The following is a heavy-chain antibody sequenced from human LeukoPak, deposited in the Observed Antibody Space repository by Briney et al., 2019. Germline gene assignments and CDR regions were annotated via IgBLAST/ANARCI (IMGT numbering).Heavy chain of an antibody. V-gene: IGHV4-59*01. D-gene: IGHD6-13*01. CDR3: ARVWVWQQLARWFDP. CDR1: GGSISGYY. J-gene: IGHJ5*02. Sequence: PSETLSLTCSVSGGSISGYYWSWIRQPPGKGLEWIGYIYYSGSTNYNPSLKSRVTISVDTSKNQFSLKLSSVTAADTAVYYCARVWVWQQLARWFDPWGQGTLVTVSS. CDR2: IYYSGST.